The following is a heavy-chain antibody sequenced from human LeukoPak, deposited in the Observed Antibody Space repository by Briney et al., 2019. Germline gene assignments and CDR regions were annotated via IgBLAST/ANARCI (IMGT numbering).Heavy chain of an antibody. CDR3: AKMTVSGRDNWFDP. CDR1: GYTVTGYY. CDR2: INPNSGGT. V-gene: IGHV1-2*02. Sequence: ASVKVSCKASGYTVTGYYMHGVRQAPGQGLEWMGWINPNSGGTNYAQKFQGRVTMTRDTSLSTAYMELSRLRSDDTGVYYCAKMTVSGRDNWFDPWGQGTPVTVSS. D-gene: IGHD6-19*01. J-gene: IGHJ5*02.